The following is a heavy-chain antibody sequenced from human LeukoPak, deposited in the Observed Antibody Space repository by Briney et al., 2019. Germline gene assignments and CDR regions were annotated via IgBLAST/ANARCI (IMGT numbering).Heavy chain of an antibody. CDR2: IKNDRSNK. D-gene: IGHD6-6*01. CDR3: AREYSSSSGRSFDY. J-gene: IGHJ4*02. Sequence: GGSLRLSCAASGFTFSSYWMSWIRQAPGKGLEWVANIKNDRSNKNYVDSVKGRFTISRDNAKNSLYLQMNSLRAEDTAVYYCAREYSSSSGRSFDYWGQGTLVTVSS. V-gene: IGHV3-7*03. CDR1: GFTFSSYW.